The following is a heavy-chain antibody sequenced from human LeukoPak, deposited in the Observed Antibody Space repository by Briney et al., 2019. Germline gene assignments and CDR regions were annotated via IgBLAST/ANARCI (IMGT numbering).Heavy chain of an antibody. V-gene: IGHV3-7*03. J-gene: IGHJ4*02. D-gene: IGHD4-11*01. CDR1: GFTFSSFW. CDR3: ARERYGNYN. Sequence: GGSLRLSCAASGFTFSSFWMIWVRQAPGKGLEWVANIKEDGSVENYVDSVKGRFTISRDNAKNSLFLQMNSLRAEDTAVYYCARERYGNYNWGQGTLVTVSS. CDR2: IKEDGSVE.